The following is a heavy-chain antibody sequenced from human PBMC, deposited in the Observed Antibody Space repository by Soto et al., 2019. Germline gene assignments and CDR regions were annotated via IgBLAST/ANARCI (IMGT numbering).Heavy chain of an antibody. J-gene: IGHJ6*03. Sequence: SETLSLTCTVSGGSISSSSYYWGWIRQPPGKGLEWIGSIYYSGSTYYNPSLKSRVTISVDTSKNQFSLKLSSVTAADTAVYYCARRSEYSSSPGGGDYYYYHMDVWGKGTTVTVSS. V-gene: IGHV4-39*01. CDR3: ARRSEYSSSPGGGDYYYYHMDV. D-gene: IGHD6-6*01. CDR1: GGSISSSSYY. CDR2: IYYSGST.